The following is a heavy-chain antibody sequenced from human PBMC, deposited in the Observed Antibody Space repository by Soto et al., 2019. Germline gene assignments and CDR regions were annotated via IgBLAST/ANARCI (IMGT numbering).Heavy chain of an antibody. V-gene: IGHV3-74*01. CDR3: ARRTVDYGYYYFDL. CDR1: GFTFRSRW. D-gene: IGHD4-17*01. Sequence: GGSLRLSCAASGFTFRSRWMHWVRQAPGKGLVWVARANEDGTATNYADSVRGRFTVSRDNPKSIFYLQMNSLRAEDTAVYYCARRTVDYGYYYFDLWGQGTLVTVSS. CDR2: ANEDGTAT. J-gene: IGHJ4*02.